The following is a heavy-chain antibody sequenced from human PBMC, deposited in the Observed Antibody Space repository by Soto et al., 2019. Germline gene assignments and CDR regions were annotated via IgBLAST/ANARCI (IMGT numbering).Heavy chain of an antibody. J-gene: IGHJ6*02. CDR3: ARGAPGSYFIGIYGMDV. CDR1: GFTVSSNY. Sequence: GGSLRLSCAASGFTVSSNYMSWVLQAPGKGLEWVSVIYSGGSTYYADSVKGRFTISRDNSKNTLYLQMNSLRAEDTAVYYCARGAPGSYFIGIYGMDVWGQGTTVTVSS. V-gene: IGHV3-66*01. D-gene: IGHD3-10*01. CDR2: IYSGGST.